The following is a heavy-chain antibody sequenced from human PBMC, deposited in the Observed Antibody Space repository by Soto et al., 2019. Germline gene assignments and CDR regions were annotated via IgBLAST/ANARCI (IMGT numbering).Heavy chain of an antibody. J-gene: IGHJ4*02. V-gene: IGHV3-30-3*01. Sequence: QVQLVESGGGVVQPGRSLRLSCAASGFTFSSYAMHWVRQAPGKGLEWVAVISYDGSNKYYADSVKGRFTISRDNSKNTLYLQMNSLRAEDTAVYYCARVFETGIVVALGAFDYWGQGTLVTVSS. CDR1: GFTFSSYA. CDR3: ARVFETGIVVALGAFDY. CDR2: ISYDGSNK. D-gene: IGHD3-22*01.